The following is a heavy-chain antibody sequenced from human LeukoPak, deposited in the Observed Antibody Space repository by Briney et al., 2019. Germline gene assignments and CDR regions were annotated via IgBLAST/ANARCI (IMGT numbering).Heavy chain of an antibody. J-gene: IGHJ5*02. CDR1: GYTFTSYD. CDR2: MNPNSGNT. Sequence: GASVKVSCKASGYTFTSYDINWVRQATGQGLEWMGWMNPNSGNTGYAQKFQGRVTITRDTSISTAYMELSSPRSEDTAVYYCAKIDRGYSSGWSGFDPWGQGTLVTVSS. CDR3: AKIDRGYSSGWSGFDP. D-gene: IGHD6-19*01. V-gene: IGHV1-8*03.